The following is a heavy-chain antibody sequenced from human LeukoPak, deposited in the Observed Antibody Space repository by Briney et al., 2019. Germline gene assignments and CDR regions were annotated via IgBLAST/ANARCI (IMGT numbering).Heavy chain of an antibody. V-gene: IGHV3-30-3*01. CDR1: GFTFSSYA. CDR2: ISYDGSNK. CDR3: ARDRFDDVRYSKYYFDY. Sequence: PGGSLRLSCAASGFTFSSYAMHWVRQAPGKGLEWVAVISYDGSNKYYADSVKGRFTISRDNSKNTLYLQMNSLRAEDTAVYYCARDRFDDVRYSKYYFDYWGQGTLVTVSS. J-gene: IGHJ4*02. D-gene: IGHD5-18*01.